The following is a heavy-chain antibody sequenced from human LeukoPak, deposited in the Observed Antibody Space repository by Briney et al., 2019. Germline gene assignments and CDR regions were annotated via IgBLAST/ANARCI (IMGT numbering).Heavy chain of an antibody. D-gene: IGHD6-19*01. Sequence: NPSETLSLTCAVYGGSFSGYYWSWIRQPPGKGLEWIGEINHSGSTNYNPSLKSRVTISVDTSKNQFSLKLSSVTAADTAVYYCARGRLAVAGHYVDYWGQGTLVTVSS. V-gene: IGHV4-34*01. J-gene: IGHJ4*02. CDR1: GGSFSGYY. CDR2: INHSGST. CDR3: ARGRLAVAGHYVDY.